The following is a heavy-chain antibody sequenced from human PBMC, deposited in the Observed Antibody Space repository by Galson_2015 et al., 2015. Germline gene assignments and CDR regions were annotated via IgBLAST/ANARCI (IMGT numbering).Heavy chain of an antibody. Sequence: SLRSSCAASGFTFSSLWMHWVRHAPGQGLVWISRINSDGTSKTYADSVKGRFTISRDNAKNTLYLQMNSLRAEDTAIYYCARSADTYQWFDSWGHGVLVTVS. D-gene: IGHD2-21*01. CDR3: ARSADTYQWFDS. CDR1: GFTFSSLW. CDR2: INSDGTSK. V-gene: IGHV3-74*01. J-gene: IGHJ5*01.